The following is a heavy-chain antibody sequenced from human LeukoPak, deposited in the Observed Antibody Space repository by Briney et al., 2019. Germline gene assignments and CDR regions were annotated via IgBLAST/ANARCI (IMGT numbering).Heavy chain of an antibody. CDR3: ARHYGP. Sequence: PSETLSLTCAVYGGSFSAYYWSWVRQPPGKGLEWIGEINHSGSTNYNPSLKSRVTISVDTSKNQFSLKLSSVTAADTAVYYCARHYGPWGQGTLVTVSS. CDR2: INHSGST. J-gene: IGHJ5*02. V-gene: IGHV4-34*01. CDR1: GGSFSAYY. D-gene: IGHD3-16*01.